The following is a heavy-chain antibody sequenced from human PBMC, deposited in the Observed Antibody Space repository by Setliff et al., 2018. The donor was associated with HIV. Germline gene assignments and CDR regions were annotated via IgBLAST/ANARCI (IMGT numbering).Heavy chain of an antibody. CDR3: ARGRGSY. CDR1: GFTFSSYW. Sequence: GSLRLSCAASGFTFSSYWMSWVRQAPGKGLEWVANIKEDGSEKYYVDSVKGRFTISRDNSKNTLYLQLDSLSADDTAVYYCARGRGSYWGQGTLVTVSS. D-gene: IGHD1-26*01. CDR2: IKEDGSEK. J-gene: IGHJ4*02. V-gene: IGHV3-7*03.